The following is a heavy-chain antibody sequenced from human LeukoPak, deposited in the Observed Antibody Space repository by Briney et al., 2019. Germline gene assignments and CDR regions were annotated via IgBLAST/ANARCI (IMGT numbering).Heavy chain of an antibody. D-gene: IGHD5-18*01. CDR1: GFPFSSYW. J-gene: IGHJ4*02. CDR3: AREGPQGDTAMVYYFDY. V-gene: IGHV3-74*01. CDR2: INSDGSST. Sequence: PGGSPRLSCAASGFPFSSYWMHWVRQAPGKGLVWVSRINSDGSSTSYADSVKGRFTISRDNAKNTLYLQMNSLRAEDTAVYYCAREGPQGDTAMVYYFDYWGQGTLVTVSS.